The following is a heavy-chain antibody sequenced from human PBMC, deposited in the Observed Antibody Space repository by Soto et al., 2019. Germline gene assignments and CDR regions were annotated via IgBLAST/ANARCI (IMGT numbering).Heavy chain of an antibody. V-gene: IGHV4-34*01. J-gene: IGHJ5*02. CDR2: INHVGGT. D-gene: IGHD3-16*01. CDR1: GGFLSESY. Sequence: SETLSLTCAVYGGFLSESYWTWIRQPPGKGLEWIGEINHVGGTNYNPSLKSRVTMSVDTSQNQFSLRLISVTATDTAMYFCVRIRYQLPSSVLWLDPWGQGTPVTVSS. CDR3: VRIRYQLPSSVLWLDP.